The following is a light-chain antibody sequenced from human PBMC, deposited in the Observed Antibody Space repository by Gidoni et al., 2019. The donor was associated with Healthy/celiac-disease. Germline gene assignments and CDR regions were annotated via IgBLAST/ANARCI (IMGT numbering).Light chain of an antibody. J-gene: IGLJ2*01. CDR1: NIGSKS. V-gene: IGLV3-21*04. CDR2: YDS. CDR3: QVWDSSSDHHVV. Sequence: SSVLPQPPSLSVAPGKTARITCGGNNIGSKSVHWYQQKPGQAPVLVIYYDSDRPSGIPERFSGSNSGNTATLTISRVEAGDEADYYCQVWDSSSDHHVVFGGGTKLTVL.